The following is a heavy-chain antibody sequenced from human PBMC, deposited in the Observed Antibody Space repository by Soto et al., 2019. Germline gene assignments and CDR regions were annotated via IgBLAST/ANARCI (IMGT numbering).Heavy chain of an antibody. J-gene: IGHJ4*02. CDR3: ARDGLYGDYGHY. CDR1: GYTFTSYY. D-gene: IGHD4-17*01. V-gene: IGHV1-46*01. Sequence: QVQLVQSGAEVKKPGASVKVSCKASGYTFTSYYMHWVRQAPGQGLEWMGIINPSGGSTSYAQKFQGRGTMTRDTSTSTVYMELSSLRSEDTAVYYWARDGLYGDYGHYWGQGTLVTVSS. CDR2: INPSGGST.